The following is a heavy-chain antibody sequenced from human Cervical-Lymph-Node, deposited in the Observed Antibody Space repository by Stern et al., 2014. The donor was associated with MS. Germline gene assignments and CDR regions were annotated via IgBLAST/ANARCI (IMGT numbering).Heavy chain of an antibody. CDR2: VYYNGTT. CDR3: ARHSVGVKDFDS. D-gene: IGHD4-23*01. V-gene: IGHV4-59*01. CDR1: GGSIRTFS. J-gene: IGHJ4*02. Sequence: QVQLQESGPGLVKPSETLSLTCTVSGGSIRTFSWSWIRQPPGRGLEWIGCVYYNGTTTHNPSLKIRVTMSVDTSKSQLSLRLHSVTAADTAVYYCARHSVGVKDFDSWGQGTLVTVSS.